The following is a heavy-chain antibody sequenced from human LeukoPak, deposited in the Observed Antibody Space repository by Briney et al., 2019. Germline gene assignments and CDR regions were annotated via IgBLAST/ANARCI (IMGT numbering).Heavy chain of an antibody. CDR2: ITGSGDTI. D-gene: IGHD3-9*01. J-gene: IGHJ4*02. CDR1: GFTFSSYE. CDR3: ARDILTGYYRRHFDY. V-gene: IGHV3-48*03. Sequence: PGGSLRLSCSASGFTFSSYEMNWVRQAPGKGLEWISYITGSGDTIYYADSVKGRFTISRDNAKNSLFLQMNSLRAEDTAVYYCARDILTGYYRRHFDYWGQGTLVTVSS.